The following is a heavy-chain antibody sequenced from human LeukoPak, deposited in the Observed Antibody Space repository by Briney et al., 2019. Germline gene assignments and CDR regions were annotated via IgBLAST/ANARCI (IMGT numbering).Heavy chain of an antibody. CDR2: IKSDGST. CDR3: ARLGLYYYDSSGYYNWFDP. J-gene: IGHJ5*02. Sequence: GGSLRLSCAASGFTFSSYWMHWVRQAPGKGLVWVSRIKSDGSTNYADSVKGRFTISRDNAKNSLYLQMNSLGAEDTAVYYCARLGLYYYDSSGYYNWFDPWGQGTLVTVSS. D-gene: IGHD3-22*01. V-gene: IGHV3-74*01. CDR1: GFTFSSYW.